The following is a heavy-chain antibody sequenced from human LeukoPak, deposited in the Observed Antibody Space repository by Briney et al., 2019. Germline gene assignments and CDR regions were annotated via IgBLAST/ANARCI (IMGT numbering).Heavy chain of an antibody. CDR1: GFTFSSYW. Sequence: GGSLRLSCAASGFTFSSYWMSWVRQAPGKGLEWVANIKQDGSEKYYVDSVKGRFTISRDNDKNSLYLQVNSLRAEDTAVYYCARGGYYDTSSYRPLDYWGQGTLVTISS. CDR3: ARGGYYDTSSYRPLDY. J-gene: IGHJ4*02. CDR2: IKQDGSEK. V-gene: IGHV3-7*01. D-gene: IGHD3-22*01.